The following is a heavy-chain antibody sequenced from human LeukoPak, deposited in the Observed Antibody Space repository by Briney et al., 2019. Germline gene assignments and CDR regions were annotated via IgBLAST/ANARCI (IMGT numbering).Heavy chain of an antibody. CDR1: GGSVSSGSYY. CDR3: AREAIYCSGGSCYSLAFDI. V-gene: IGHV4-61*01. CDR2: IYYSGST. J-gene: IGHJ3*02. Sequence: PSETLSLTCSVSGGSVSSGSYYWSWIRQPPGKGLEWIGHIYYSGSTNYNPSLKSRVTISVDTSKNQFSLKLSSVTAADTAVYYCAREAIYCSGGSCYSLAFDIWGQGTMVTVSS. D-gene: IGHD2-15*01.